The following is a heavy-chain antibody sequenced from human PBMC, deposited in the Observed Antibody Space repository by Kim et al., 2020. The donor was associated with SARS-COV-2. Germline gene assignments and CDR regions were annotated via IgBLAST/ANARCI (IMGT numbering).Heavy chain of an antibody. V-gene: IGHV1-2*02. CDR1: GYTFTGYY. J-gene: IGHJ3*02. Sequence: ASVKVSCKASGYTFTGYYMHWVRQAPGQGLEWMGWINPNSGGTNYAQKFQGRVTMTRDTSISTAYMELSRLRSDDTAVYYCVTIYGDYADDAFDIWGQGTMVTVSS. CDR2: INPNSGGT. CDR3: VTIYGDYADDAFDI. D-gene: IGHD4-17*01.